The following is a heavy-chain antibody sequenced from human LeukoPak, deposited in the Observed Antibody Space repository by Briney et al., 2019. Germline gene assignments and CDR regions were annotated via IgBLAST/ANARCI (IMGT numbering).Heavy chain of an antibody. V-gene: IGHV3-7*01. CDR3: ARASKFWSDPDAFDI. D-gene: IGHD2-2*01. CDR1: GFSFSTSW. CDR2: IKEDGTEK. J-gene: IGHJ3*02. Sequence: GGSLRLSCEASGFSFSTSWMSWVRQAPGKGLEWVTNIKEDGTEKYYVDSVKGRFTISRDDAKNSLYLQMSNLRAEDTAVYYCARASKFWSDPDAFDIWGQGTMVTVSS.